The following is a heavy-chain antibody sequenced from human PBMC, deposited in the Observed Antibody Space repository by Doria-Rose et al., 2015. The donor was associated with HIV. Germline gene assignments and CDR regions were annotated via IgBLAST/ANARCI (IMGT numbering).Heavy chain of an antibody. V-gene: IGHV2-26*01. CDR2: IFSDDER. CDR1: GVSLSSPGMG. CDR3: ARIKSSRWYHKYYFDF. D-gene: IGHD6-13*01. Sequence: QVQLVQSGPVLVKPTETLTLTCTVSGVSLSSPGMGVSWIRQPPGKALEWLANIFSDDERSYKTSLKSRLNISRGTCKSQVVLTMTDMDPVDTATYYCARIKSSRWYHKYYFDFWGQGTLVIVSA. J-gene: IGHJ4*02.